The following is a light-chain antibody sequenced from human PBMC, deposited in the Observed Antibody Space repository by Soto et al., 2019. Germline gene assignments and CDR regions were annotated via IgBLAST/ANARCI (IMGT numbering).Light chain of an antibody. Sequence: DIQVTQSPPTLSASVGDRVTITCRASQTISTWMAWYQQKPGKAPKLLVYDASTLQSGVASRFSGSGSGTEFTLTISSLQPDDFATYYCQQYNSYWAFGQGTKVEI. CDR3: QQYNSYWA. CDR1: QTISTW. CDR2: DAS. J-gene: IGKJ1*01. V-gene: IGKV1-5*01.